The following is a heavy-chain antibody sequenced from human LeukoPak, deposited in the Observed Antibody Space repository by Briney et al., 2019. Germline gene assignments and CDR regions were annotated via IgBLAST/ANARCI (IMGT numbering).Heavy chain of an antibody. D-gene: IGHD3-10*01. CDR2: ISWNSGSI. V-gene: IGHV3-9*03. Sequence: GGSLRLSCAASGFTFDDYAMHWVRQAPGKGLEWVSGISWNSGSIGYADSVKGRFIISRDNAENSLYLQMNSLRAEDMALYYCAKSVSGSGSYDNYFDYWGQGTLVTVSS. J-gene: IGHJ4*02. CDR3: AKSVSGSGSYDNYFDY. CDR1: GFTFDDYA.